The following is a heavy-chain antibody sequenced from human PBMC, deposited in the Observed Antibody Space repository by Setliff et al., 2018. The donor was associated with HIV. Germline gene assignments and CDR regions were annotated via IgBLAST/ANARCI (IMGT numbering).Heavy chain of an antibody. CDR1: GGSITSSGYY. Sequence: SETLSLTCSVSGGSITSSGYYWGWIRQPPGKGLEWIGSIYYSGSTYYNPSLKSRVTISVDTSKNQFSLKLSSVTAADTAVYFCARHYGRWELPCDSWGQGTLVTVSS. J-gene: IGHJ5*01. CDR3: ARHYGRWELPCDS. CDR2: IYYSGST. D-gene: IGHD1-26*01. V-gene: IGHV4-39*01.